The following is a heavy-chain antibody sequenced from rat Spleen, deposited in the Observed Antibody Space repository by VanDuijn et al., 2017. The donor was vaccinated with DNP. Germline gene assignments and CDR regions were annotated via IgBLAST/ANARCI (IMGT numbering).Heavy chain of an antibody. V-gene: IGHV5-25*01. Sequence: EVKLVESGGGLVQPGRSLKLSCAASGFNFNDYWMGWVRQAPKKGLEWVAYISTGGVNTYYRDSVKGRFTISRDNAKSTLYLQMDSMRSEDTATYYCARRTLYYGYTTGYFDYWGQGTLVTVSS. CDR2: ISTGGVNT. J-gene: IGHJ3*01. D-gene: IGHD1-9*01. CDR3: ARRTLYYGYTTGYFDY. CDR1: GFNFNDYW.